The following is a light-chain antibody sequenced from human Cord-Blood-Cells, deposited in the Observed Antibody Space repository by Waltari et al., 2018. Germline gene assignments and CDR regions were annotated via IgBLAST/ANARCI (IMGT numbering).Light chain of an antibody. CDR3: CSYAGSYTWV. V-gene: IGLV2-11*01. Sequence: QSALTQPRSVSGSPGQSDPISCSGTSSDVGGSTCVSWYQQHPGKAPKHMIYDVSKRPSGVPDRFSGSKSGNTASLTISGLQSEDEADYYCCSYAGSYTWVFGGGTKLTVL. CDR2: DVS. CDR1: SSDVGGSTC. J-gene: IGLJ3*02.